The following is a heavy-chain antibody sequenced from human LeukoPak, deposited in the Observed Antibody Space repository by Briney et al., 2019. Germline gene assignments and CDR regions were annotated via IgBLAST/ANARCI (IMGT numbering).Heavy chain of an antibody. CDR3: ARDPSGGYDLDAFDI. V-gene: IGHV4-59*01. J-gene: IGHJ3*02. CDR1: AGSISNYY. Sequence: SETLSLTCTVSAGSISNYYWSWIRQPPGKGLEWIGYIYYSGSTNYNPSLKSRVTISVDTSKNQFSLKLNSVTAADTAVYYCARDPSGGYDLDAFDIWGQGTMVTVSS. D-gene: IGHD5-12*01. CDR2: IYYSGST.